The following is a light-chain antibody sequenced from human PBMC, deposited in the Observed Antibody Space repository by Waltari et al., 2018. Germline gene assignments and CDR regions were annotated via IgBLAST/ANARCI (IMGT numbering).Light chain of an antibody. CDR2: TDR. Sequence: ELTQKHSGSASAGQTARSTCPGDALPNQYAYWYQQKPGQAPVLVIYTDRERPSGIPERFSGSSSGTTVTLTISGVQAEDEADYYCQSADSSGTYVVFGGGTKLTVL. CDR3: QSADSSGTYVV. J-gene: IGLJ2*01. CDR1: ALPNQY. V-gene: IGLV3-25*03.